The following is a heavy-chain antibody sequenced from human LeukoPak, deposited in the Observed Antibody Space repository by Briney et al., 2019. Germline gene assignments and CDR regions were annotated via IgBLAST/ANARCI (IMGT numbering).Heavy chain of an antibody. CDR3: ASGTSYDSSGYYLGYYFDY. D-gene: IGHD3-22*01. Sequence: SVKVSCKASGGTFSSYAISWVRQAPGQGLEWMGGIIPIFGTANYAQKFQGRVTITTDESTSTAYMELSSLRSEDTAVYYCASGTSYDSSGYYLGYYFDYWGQGTLVTVSS. CDR1: GGTFSSYA. CDR2: IIPIFGTA. V-gene: IGHV1-69*05. J-gene: IGHJ4*02.